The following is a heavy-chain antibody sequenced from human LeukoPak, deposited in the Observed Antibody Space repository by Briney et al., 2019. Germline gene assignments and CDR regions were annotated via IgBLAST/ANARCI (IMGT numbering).Heavy chain of an antibody. CDR2: INPSGGGT. Sequence: ASVKVSCKASGYTFTSYYMHWVRQAPGQGLEWMGIINPSGGGTGCAQKFQGRVTMTRDMSTSTVYMELSSLRSEDTAVYYCAGPRYSSSSKAAFDIWGQGTMVTVSS. CDR3: AGPRYSSSSKAAFDI. D-gene: IGHD6-6*01. CDR1: GYTFTSYY. V-gene: IGHV1-46*01. J-gene: IGHJ3*02.